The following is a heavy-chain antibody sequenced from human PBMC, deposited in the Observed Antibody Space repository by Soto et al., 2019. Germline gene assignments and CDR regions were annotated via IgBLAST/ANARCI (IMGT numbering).Heavy chain of an antibody. CDR1: GGSFRGYY. J-gene: IGHJ6*02. V-gene: IGHV4-34*01. CDR3: ARMLRRLWLPHYYYGMDV. D-gene: IGHD5-18*01. CDR2: MNHSGST. Sequence: SETLSLTCAVYGGSFRGYYWSGSRQPPGKGLEWIGEMNHSGSTNYNPSLKSRVTISVDTSKNQFSLKMSSVTAADTAVYYCARMLRRLWLPHYYYGMDVWGQGTTVTVSS.